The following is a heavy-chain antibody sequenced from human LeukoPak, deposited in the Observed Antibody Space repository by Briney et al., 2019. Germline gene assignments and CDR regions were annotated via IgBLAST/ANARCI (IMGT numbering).Heavy chain of an antibody. D-gene: IGHD5-24*01. Sequence: GGSLRLSCAASGFTFSNYYMNWVRQAPGKGLEWVSSIGSRSSYIYYADSVKGRFTIFRDNAKNSLYLQMNSLRAEDTAVYYCARDSSLEMATISSFDYWGQGTLATVSS. V-gene: IGHV3-21*06. CDR2: IGSRSSYI. J-gene: IGHJ4*02. CDR1: GFTFSNYY. CDR3: ARDSSLEMATISSFDY.